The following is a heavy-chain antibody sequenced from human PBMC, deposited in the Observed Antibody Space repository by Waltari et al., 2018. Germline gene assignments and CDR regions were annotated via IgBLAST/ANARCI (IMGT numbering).Heavy chain of an antibody. D-gene: IGHD2-21*01. CDR1: GFTVSSNS. Sequence: EVQLVESGGGLIQPGGSLRLSCAASGFTVSSNSMSWVRQAPGKGLEWVSVIYSGGSTYYADSVKGRFTISRDNSKNTLYLQMNSLRAEDTAVYYCARVLRGGGDCFDYWGQGTLVTVSS. V-gene: IGHV3-53*01. J-gene: IGHJ4*02. CDR3: ARVLRGGGDCFDY. CDR2: IYSGGST.